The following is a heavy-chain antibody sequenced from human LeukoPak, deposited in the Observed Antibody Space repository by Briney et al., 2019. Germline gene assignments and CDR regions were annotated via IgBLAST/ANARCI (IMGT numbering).Heavy chain of an antibody. CDR2: ISGSGTTI. CDR1: GFGFNDHY. Sequence: GGSLRLSCAGSGFGFNDHYMTWIRQAPGKGLEWVSAISGSGTTIYYADSVKGRFTISRDNSKNTLYLQINSLRAEDTAVYYCAKDSGGTYFYYYYYMDVWGKGTTVTVSS. CDR3: AKDSGGTYFYYYYYMDV. D-gene: IGHD1-26*01. J-gene: IGHJ6*03. V-gene: IGHV3-23*01.